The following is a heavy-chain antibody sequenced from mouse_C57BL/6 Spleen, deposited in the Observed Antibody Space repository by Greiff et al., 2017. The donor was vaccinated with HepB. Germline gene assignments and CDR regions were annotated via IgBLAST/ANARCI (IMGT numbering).Heavy chain of an antibody. D-gene: IGHD1-1*01. Sequence: QVQLQQPGAELVKPGASVKLSCKASGYTFTSYWMQWVKQRPGQGLEWIGEIDPSDSYTNYNQKFKGKATLTVDTSSSTAYMQLSSLTSEDSAVYYCARKGGGSSYYWYFDVWGTGTTVTVS. CDR2: IDPSDSYT. J-gene: IGHJ1*03. CDR3: ARKGGGSSYYWYFDV. V-gene: IGHV1-50*01. CDR1: GYTFTSYW.